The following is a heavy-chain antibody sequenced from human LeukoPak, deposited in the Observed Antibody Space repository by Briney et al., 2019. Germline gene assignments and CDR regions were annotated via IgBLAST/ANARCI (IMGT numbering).Heavy chain of an antibody. CDR2: VNPSGGST. Sequence: ASVKVSCKASGYTFTSHYIHWVRQAPGQGLEWMGTVNPSGGSTRYAQKFQGRVTMTRDKSTSTVYMELSSLRSDDTAVYYCARLAAAGTAKDNWFDPWGQGTLVTVSS. D-gene: IGHD6-13*01. CDR1: GYTFTSHY. V-gene: IGHV1-46*01. J-gene: IGHJ5*02. CDR3: ARLAAAGTAKDNWFDP.